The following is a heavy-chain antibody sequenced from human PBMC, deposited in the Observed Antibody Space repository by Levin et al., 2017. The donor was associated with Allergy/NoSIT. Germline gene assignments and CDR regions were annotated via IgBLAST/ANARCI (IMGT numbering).Heavy chain of an antibody. CDR3: AKDYTSSWYYFDF. Sequence: GESLKISCAASGFTFGSYGMSWVRQAPGKGLEWVSVISGSGDSTYYVDSVKGRFTISRDSSKNTLYLQMNSLRAEDTAVYYCAKDYTSSWYYFDFWGQGTLVTVSS. V-gene: IGHV3-23*01. D-gene: IGHD6-13*01. CDR1: GFTFGSYG. J-gene: IGHJ4*02. CDR2: ISGSGDST.